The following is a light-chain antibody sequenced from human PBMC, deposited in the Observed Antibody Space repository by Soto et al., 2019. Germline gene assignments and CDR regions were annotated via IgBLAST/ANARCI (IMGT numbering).Light chain of an antibody. CDR3: QQSYSTPYT. CDR1: QSISSY. V-gene: IGKV1-39*01. J-gene: IGKJ2*01. CDR2: AAS. Sequence: DLQMPQSPSSLYASVGDRVTITCRASQSISSYLNWYQQKPGKAPKLLIYAASSLQSGVPSRFSGSGSGTDFALCISSLQPEDFETYYGQQSYSTPYTCGRGTKLEIK.